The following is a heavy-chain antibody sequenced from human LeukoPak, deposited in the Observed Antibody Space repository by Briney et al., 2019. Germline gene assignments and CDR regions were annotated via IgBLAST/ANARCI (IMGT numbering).Heavy chain of an antibody. J-gene: IGHJ3*02. Sequence: PGGSLRLSCSASGFTFSIYAMHWVRQAPGKGLESVSAISSDRGSTYYADSVKGRFTISRDNSKNTLYLQMSSLRAEDTAVYYCVKEEMGAHHAFDIWGQGTLVTVSS. D-gene: IGHD1-26*01. CDR1: GFTFSIYA. V-gene: IGHV3-64D*06. CDR2: ISSDRGST. CDR3: VKEEMGAHHAFDI.